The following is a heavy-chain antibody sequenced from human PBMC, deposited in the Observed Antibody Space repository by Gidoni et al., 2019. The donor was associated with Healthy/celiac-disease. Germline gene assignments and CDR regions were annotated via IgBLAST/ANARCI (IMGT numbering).Heavy chain of an antibody. CDR3: AREGGNWNVDYFDY. D-gene: IGHD1-1*01. CDR1: GFTFSSYS. Sequence: EVQLVESGGGLVQPGGSLRLSCAASGFTFSSYSMNWVRQAPGKGLEWVSEISSSSRTIYYSDYLKGRFTISRDSDKNSLYLQMNSLRDEDTAVYYCAREGGNWNVDYFDYWGQGTLVTVSS. J-gene: IGHJ4*02. V-gene: IGHV3-48*02. CDR2: ISSSSRTI.